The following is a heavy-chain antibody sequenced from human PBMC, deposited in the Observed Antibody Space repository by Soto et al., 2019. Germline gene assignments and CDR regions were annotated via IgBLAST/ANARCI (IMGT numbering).Heavy chain of an antibody. D-gene: IGHD5-18*01. CDR2: ISSSGSST. Sequence: PGGSLRLSCAASGFTFSDYYMSWIRQAPGKGLEWVSYISSSGSSTYYADSVKGRFTISRDNSKNTLYLQMNSLRAEDTAVYYCARDFGYNYGYDAFDIWGQGTMVTVSS. CDR3: ARDFGYNYGYDAFDI. V-gene: IGHV3-11*01. CDR1: GFTFSDYY. J-gene: IGHJ3*02.